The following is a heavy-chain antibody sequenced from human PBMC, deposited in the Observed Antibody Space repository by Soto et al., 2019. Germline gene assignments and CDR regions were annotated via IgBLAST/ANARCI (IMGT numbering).Heavy chain of an antibody. CDR3: ARGGDGLDY. V-gene: IGHV3-30*03. CDR1: GFAFGGYG. J-gene: IGHJ4*02. Sequence: QVQLVESGGGVVRPGKSLTLSCTGSGFAFGGYGIHWVRQTPGKGLEWLAMTSYDGSNKYLADSVKGRFTVSRDMSRNMVFPHIDNLALDDSAVYYCARGGDGLDYWGRGTLVTVSS. D-gene: IGHD3-16*01. CDR2: TSYDGSNK.